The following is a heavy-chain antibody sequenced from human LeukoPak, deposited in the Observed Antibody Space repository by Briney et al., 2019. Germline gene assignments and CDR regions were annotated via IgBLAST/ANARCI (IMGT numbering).Heavy chain of an antibody. CDR1: GYTFTSYD. J-gene: IGHJ4*02. CDR3: ARVPNCGSFTCYYYFDY. Sequence: ASVKVSCKASGYTFTSYDINWVRQATGRGLEWMGWMNPNSGNTGYAQKFQGRVTITRNTSISTAYMELSSLRSEDTAVYYCARVPNCGSFTCYYYFDYWGQGTPVTVSS. V-gene: IGHV1-8*03. CDR2: MNPNSGNT. D-gene: IGHD2-2*01.